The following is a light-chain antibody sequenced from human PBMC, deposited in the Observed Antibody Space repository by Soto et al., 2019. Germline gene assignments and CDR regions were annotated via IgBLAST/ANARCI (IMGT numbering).Light chain of an antibody. CDR3: QQCSNWPLT. Sequence: SLSHGNLSLSPGERAPPSCKASQTVRNNYLAWYQQKPGQAPRLLLYDTSTRATGIPDRFTGSGSGTEFTLTISSLESEDFAVYYCQQCSNWPLTFGQGTKVDI. CDR1: QTVRNNY. V-gene: IGKV3D-20*02. J-gene: IGKJ1*01. CDR2: DTS.